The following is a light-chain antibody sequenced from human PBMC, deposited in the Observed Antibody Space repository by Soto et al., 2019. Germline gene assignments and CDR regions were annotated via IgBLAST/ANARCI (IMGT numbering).Light chain of an antibody. CDR2: GAS. J-gene: IGKJ2*01. CDR3: QHYGSSPPYT. Sequence: EIVLAQSPGTLSLSPGERATLSCTTSQRISSSYLAWYQQKPGQAPRFLIYGASGRATDIPDRFSGSGSGTDFTLTISRLEPEDFVVYYCQHYGSSPPYTFGQGTKLEIK. V-gene: IGKV3-20*01. CDR1: QRISSSY.